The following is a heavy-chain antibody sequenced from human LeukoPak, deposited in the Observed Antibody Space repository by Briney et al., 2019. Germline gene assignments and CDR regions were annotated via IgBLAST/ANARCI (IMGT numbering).Heavy chain of an antibody. CDR2: IWYDGTNK. CDR1: GFTFSTYG. D-gene: IGHD3-16*01. CDR3: ARDWGKGDY. V-gene: IGHV3-33*01. Sequence: GRSLRLSCAASGFTFSTYGMHWVRQAPGRGLEWVAVIWYDGTNKYYGDSVKGRFTISRDNSKNTLYLQMNSLRAEDTAVYYCARDWGKGDYWGQGTLVTVSS. J-gene: IGHJ4*02.